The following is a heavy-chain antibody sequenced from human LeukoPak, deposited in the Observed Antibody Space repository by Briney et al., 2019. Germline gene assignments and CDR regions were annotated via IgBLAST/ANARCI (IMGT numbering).Heavy chain of an antibody. V-gene: IGHV3-9*01. Sequence: PGGSLRLSCAASGFTFDDYAMHWVRQAPGKGLEWVSGISWNSGSIGYADSVKGRFTISRDNAKNSLYLQMNSLRAEDTALYYCAKSGLRFNSAFDIWGQGTMVTVSS. CDR1: GFTFDDYA. CDR3: AKSGLRFNSAFDI. CDR2: ISWNSGSI. J-gene: IGHJ3*02.